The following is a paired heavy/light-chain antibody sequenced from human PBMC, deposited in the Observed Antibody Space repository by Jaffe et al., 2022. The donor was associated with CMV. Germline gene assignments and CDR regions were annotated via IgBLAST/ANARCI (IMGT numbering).Light chain of an antibody. J-gene: IGKJ3*01. CDR2: RAS. CDR1: QSISSW. Sequence: DIQMTQSPSTLSASVGDRVTITCRASQSISSWLAWYQQKPGKAPKLLIYRASTLETGIPSRFAGSGSGTQFTLTITSLQPDDFATYYCQHYNTYPFTFGPGTKVDIK. CDR3: QHYNTYPFT. V-gene: IGKV1-5*03.
Heavy chain of an antibody. J-gene: IGHJ3*01. Sequence: QLQLQESGPGLVEPSETLSLTCTVSGGSISISNYYWSWIRQPPGKGLEWIGSIYHSGSTFYNPSLKSRVTIFVDSSNNQFSLDLRSVSAADTAIYTCARSPLRGYGTDAFDVWGQGTMVTVSS. CDR2: IYHSGST. V-gene: IGHV4-39*01. CDR3: ARSPLRGYGTDAFDV. CDR1: GGSISISNYY. D-gene: IGHD5-12*01.